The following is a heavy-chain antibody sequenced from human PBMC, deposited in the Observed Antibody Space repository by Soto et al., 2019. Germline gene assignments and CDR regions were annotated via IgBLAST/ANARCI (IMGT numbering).Heavy chain of an antibody. Sequence: QVQLVESGGGVVQPGRSLRLSCAASGFTFSSYGMHWVRQAPGKGLEWVAVISYDGSNKYYADSVKGRFTISRDNSKNTLYLQMNSLRAEDTAVYYCAKDFYDSCRYYSDFDYWGQGPLVTVSS. V-gene: IGHV3-30*18. CDR1: GFTFSSYG. CDR2: ISYDGSNK. J-gene: IGHJ4*02. D-gene: IGHD3-22*01. CDR3: AKDFYDSCRYYSDFDY.